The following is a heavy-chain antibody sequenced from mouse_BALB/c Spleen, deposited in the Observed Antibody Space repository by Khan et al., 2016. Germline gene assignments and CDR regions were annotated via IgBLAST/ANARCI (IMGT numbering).Heavy chain of an antibody. Sequence: VQLKESGAELVKPGASVKLSCTASGFNIKDTYMHWVKQRPEQGLEWIGRIDPANGNTKYDPKFQGKATITADTSYKTAYRQLSSLTSEDTAVYYCARSPYDYDVGFAYWGQGTLVTVSA. V-gene: IGHV14-3*02. CDR1: GFNIKDTY. D-gene: IGHD2-4*01. J-gene: IGHJ3*01. CDR3: ARSPYDYDVGFAY. CDR2: IDPANGNT.